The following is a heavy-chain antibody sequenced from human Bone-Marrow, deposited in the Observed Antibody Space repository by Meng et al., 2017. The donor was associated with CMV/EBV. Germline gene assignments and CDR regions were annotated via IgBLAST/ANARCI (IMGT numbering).Heavy chain of an antibody. V-gene: IGHV1-18*01. CDR1: GYTFTSYG. CDR2: ISAYNGNT. J-gene: IGHJ6*02. Sequence: ASVKASCKASGYTFTSYGISWVRQAPGQGLEWMGWISAYNGNTNYAQKLQGRVTMTTDTSTSTAYMELRSLRSDDTAVYYCARDGTMVRGVIIGYYYYGMDVWGQGTTVTVSS. D-gene: IGHD3-10*01. CDR3: ARDGTMVRGVIIGYYYYGMDV.